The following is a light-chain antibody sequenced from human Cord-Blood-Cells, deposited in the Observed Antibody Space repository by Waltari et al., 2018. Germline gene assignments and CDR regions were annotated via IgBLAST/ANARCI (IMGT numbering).Light chain of an antibody. J-gene: IGLJ2*01. CDR2: KDS. CDR3: YSAADNAMV. Sequence: SYELTQPSSVSVSPGQTARITCSGDVLAKKYARWFQQKPGQAPVLVIYKDSERPSGIPERFSGSSSGTTVTLTISGAQVEDEAGYYCYSAADNAMVFGGGTKLTVL. CDR1: VLAKKY. V-gene: IGLV3-27*01.